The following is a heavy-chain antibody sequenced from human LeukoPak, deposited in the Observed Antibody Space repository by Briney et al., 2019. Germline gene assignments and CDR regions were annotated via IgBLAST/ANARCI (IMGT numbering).Heavy chain of an antibody. CDR3: ARASTKQDYYDFWSGPDY. CDR2: INPNSGGT. D-gene: IGHD3-3*01. CDR1: GYTFTGYY. V-gene: IGHV1-2*02. J-gene: IGHJ4*02. Sequence: ASVKVSCKASGYTFTGYYMHWVRQAPGQGLEWMGWINPNSGGTNYAQKFQGRVTMTRDTSISTAYMELSRLRSDDTAVYYCARASTKQDYYDFWSGPDYWGQGTLVTVSS.